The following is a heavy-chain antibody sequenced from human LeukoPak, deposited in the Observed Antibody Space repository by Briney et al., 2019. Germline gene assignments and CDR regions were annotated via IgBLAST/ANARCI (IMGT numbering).Heavy chain of an antibody. J-gene: IGHJ4*02. V-gene: IGHV3-48*01. Sequence: GGSLRLSCAASGFTFSSFTMNWARHVPGKGLEWISYISLGNSTMFYADSVKGRFTISRDNAKNSLYLQMNSLRGDDTAVYYCARVGNGRSWHYWGQGTLVSVSS. D-gene: IGHD2-15*01. CDR3: ARVGNGRSWHY. CDR2: ISLGNSTM. CDR1: GFTFSSFT.